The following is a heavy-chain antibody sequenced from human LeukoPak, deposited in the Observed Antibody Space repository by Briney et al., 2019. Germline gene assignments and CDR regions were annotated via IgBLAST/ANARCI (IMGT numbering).Heavy chain of an antibody. CDR3: ARGQYSSSWFRPDYYYYMDV. J-gene: IGHJ6*03. Sequence: ASVTVSCTASGYTFTGYYMHWVRQAPGQGLEWMGWINPNSGGTNYAQKFQGRVTMTRDTSISTAYMELSRLRSDDTAVYYCARGQYSSSWFRPDYYYYMDVWGKGTTVTISS. CDR2: INPNSGGT. D-gene: IGHD6-13*01. CDR1: GYTFTGYY. V-gene: IGHV1-2*02.